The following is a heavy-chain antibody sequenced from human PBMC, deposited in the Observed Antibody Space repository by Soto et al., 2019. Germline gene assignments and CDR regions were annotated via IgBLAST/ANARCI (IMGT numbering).Heavy chain of an antibody. V-gene: IGHV4-30-4*01. CDR1: GDSISSGDYY. J-gene: IGHJ4*02. D-gene: IGHD2-21*02. CDR3: ARDGGNSDY. CDR2: IYYSGST. Sequence: PSERLSLTCTVSGDSISSGDYYWSWIRQPPGKGLEWIGYIYYSGSTYYNPSLKSRVTISVDTSKNQFSLKLSSVTAADTAVYYCARDGGNSDYWGQGTLVTVSS.